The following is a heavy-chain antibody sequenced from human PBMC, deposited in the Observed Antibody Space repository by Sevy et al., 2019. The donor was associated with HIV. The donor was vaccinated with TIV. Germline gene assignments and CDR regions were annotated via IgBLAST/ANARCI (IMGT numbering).Heavy chain of an antibody. D-gene: IGHD2-2*01. V-gene: IGHV3-53*01. CDR1: GLTVGSLS. CDR2: IYSAGTT. Sequence: GGSLRLSCVASGLTVGSLSINWVRQAPGKGLEWAPLIYSAGTTFYSDSVKGRFTISRDNSNNTLDLQMNSLRAEDTAIYYCARIKGASSSYAMDVWGQGTTVTVSS. J-gene: IGHJ6*02. CDR3: ARIKGASSSYAMDV.